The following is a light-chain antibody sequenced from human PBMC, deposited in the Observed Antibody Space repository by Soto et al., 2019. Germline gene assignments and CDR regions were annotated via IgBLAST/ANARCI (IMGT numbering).Light chain of an antibody. CDR1: SSNIGSHY. V-gene: IGLV1-47*01. Sequence: QSVLTQPPSASGTPGQRVTISCSGSSSNIGSHYVFWYQQLPGTAPKLLIYRNTQRPSGVPDRFSGSKSGTSASLAISGLRSEDETKYYCATWDDSLSGVVFGGGTKLTVL. CDR2: RNT. CDR3: ATWDDSLSGVV. J-gene: IGLJ2*01.